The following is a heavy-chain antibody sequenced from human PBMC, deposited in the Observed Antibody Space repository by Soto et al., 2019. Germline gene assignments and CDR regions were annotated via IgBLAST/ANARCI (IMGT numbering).Heavy chain of an antibody. CDR2: IIPIFGTA. CDR3: ARAIVGPTTTGWLDP. V-gene: IGHV1-69*01. D-gene: IGHD1-26*01. CDR1: GGTFSRYA. Sequence: QVKLVQSGAEVKKPGSAVKVSCKASGGTFSRYAISWVRQAPGQGLEWMGGIIPIFGTANYAQKFQGRVTITADESTSTAYMELSSLRFEDTAVYYCARAIVGPTTTGWLDPWGQGTLVTVSS. J-gene: IGHJ5*02.